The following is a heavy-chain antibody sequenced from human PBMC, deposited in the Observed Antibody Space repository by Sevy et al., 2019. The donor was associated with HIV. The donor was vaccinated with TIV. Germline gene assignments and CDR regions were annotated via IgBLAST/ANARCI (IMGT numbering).Heavy chain of an antibody. CDR1: GFTFSIYA. CDR2: ISVSGDST. J-gene: IGHJ5*02. D-gene: IGHD3-9*01. Sequence: GGSLRLSCAASGFTFSIYAMTWVRQAPGKGLEWVSTISVSGDSTYYADSVKRRFTISRDNSKNTLYLQMNTLRAEDTALYYCAKDHDNNWFDPWGQGTLVTVSS. V-gene: IGHV3-23*01. CDR3: AKDHDNNWFDP.